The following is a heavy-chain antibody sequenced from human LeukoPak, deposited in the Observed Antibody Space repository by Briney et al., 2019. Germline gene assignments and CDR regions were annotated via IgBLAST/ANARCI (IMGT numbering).Heavy chain of an antibody. J-gene: IGHJ6*03. CDR1: GFTFSSYS. CDR2: ISSSSSYI. D-gene: IGHD3-9*01. CDR3: ARLTIGVYYYYYMDV. Sequence: GGSLRLSCAASGFTFSSYSMNWVRQAPGKGLEWVSSISSSSSYIYYADSVKGRFTISRDNAKNSLYLQMNSLRAEDTAVYYCARLTIGVYYYYYMDVWGKGTTVTVSS. V-gene: IGHV3-21*01.